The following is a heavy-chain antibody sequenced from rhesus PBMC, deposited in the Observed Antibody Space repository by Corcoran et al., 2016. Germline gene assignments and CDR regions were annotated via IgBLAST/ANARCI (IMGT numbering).Heavy chain of an antibody. CDR2: IYDSSGSN. CDR1: GGSINSNY. D-gene: IGHD6-31*01. J-gene: IGHJ4*01. Sequence: QVQLQESGPGLVKPSEPLSLTCAVSGGSINSNYWSWIRQSPGKGLEWIGHIYDSSGSNYYNPSLKSRVTISTDTSKNQFSLKLNSVTAADTALYYCAREGVGAAAGPFDYWGQGVLVTVSS. CDR3: AREGVGAAAGPFDY. V-gene: IGHV4-160*01.